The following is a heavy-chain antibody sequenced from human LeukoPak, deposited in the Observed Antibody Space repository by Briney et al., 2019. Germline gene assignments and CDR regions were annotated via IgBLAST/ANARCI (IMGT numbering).Heavy chain of an antibody. CDR1: GYSFTNYD. Sequence: ASVKVSCKASGYSFTNYDITWVRQTIGQGLEWMGWMNPNSGNTGFTQKFQGRVTFTRTTSIRTVYMELNSLRSEDTAVYYCARRLGSEFDYWGQGTLVTVSS. CDR3: ARRLGSEFDY. CDR2: MNPNSGNT. D-gene: IGHD6-19*01. V-gene: IGHV1-8*03. J-gene: IGHJ4*02.